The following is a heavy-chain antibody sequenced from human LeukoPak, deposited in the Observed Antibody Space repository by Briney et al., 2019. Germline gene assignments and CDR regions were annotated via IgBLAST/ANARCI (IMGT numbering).Heavy chain of an antibody. D-gene: IGHD3-10*01. CDR1: GGSTSSSSYY. Sequence: SETLSLACTVSGGSTSSSSYYWAWIRQPPGKGLEWIGNIYYSGSSYYNPSLKSRVTISVDTSKNQFSLRLSPVTAADTAVYYCARRTSASSKIDYWGQGTLVTVSS. CDR2: IYYSGSS. V-gene: IGHV4-39*01. J-gene: IGHJ4*02. CDR3: ARRTSASSKIDY.